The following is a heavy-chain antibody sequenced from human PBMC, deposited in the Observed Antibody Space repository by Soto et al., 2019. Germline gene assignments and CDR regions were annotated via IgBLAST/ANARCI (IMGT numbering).Heavy chain of an antibody. Sequence: QVQLVESGGGVVQPGRSPRLSCAASGFSFSTYGIHWVRQAPGKGLEWVAVIWYDGSKEDYSDSVKGRFTVSRDNSENTAYLQMNNVRAEDTAVYYCARNDVAKFDYWGQGTLVTVSS. V-gene: IGHV3-33*01. CDR2: IWYDGSKE. J-gene: IGHJ4*02. CDR3: ARNDVAKFDY. D-gene: IGHD2-21*01. CDR1: GFSFSTYG.